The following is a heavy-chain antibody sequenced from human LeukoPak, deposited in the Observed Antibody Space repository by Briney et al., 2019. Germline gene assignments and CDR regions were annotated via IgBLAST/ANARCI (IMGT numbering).Heavy chain of an antibody. Sequence: GGSLRLSCAASGFTFSSYSMNWVRQAPGKGLEWVSYISTIYYADSVKGRFTISRDNSKNTLYLQMNSLRAEDTAVYYCVEGGAARFDYWGQGTLVAVSS. D-gene: IGHD5-18*01. J-gene: IGHJ4*02. CDR3: VEGGAARFDY. CDR2: ISTI. V-gene: IGHV3-48*01. CDR1: GFTFSSYS.